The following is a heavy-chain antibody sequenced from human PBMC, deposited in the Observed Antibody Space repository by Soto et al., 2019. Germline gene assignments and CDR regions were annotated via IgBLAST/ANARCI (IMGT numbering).Heavy chain of an antibody. J-gene: IGHJ5*02. CDR3: VREDDTTGSYSWFDP. D-gene: IGHD3-9*01. CDR2: FVPVFGSA. Sequence: QVQLVQSGAEVKKPGSSVRGSCKASGAAFNTITINWVRQAPGQGLEWMGGFVPVFGSATYAQKFQGRVAITADASTSTFYMELSRLNSEDTALYYCVREDDTTGSYSWFDPWGQGTLVTVSS. V-gene: IGHV1-69*01. CDR1: GAAFNTIT.